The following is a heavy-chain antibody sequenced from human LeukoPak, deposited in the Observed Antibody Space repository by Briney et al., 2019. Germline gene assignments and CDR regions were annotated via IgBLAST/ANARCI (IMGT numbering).Heavy chain of an antibody. CDR2: IITYNGST. Sequence: ASVKVSCTSSGYNFPRYGVSWVRLAPGQGLEWMGSIITYNGSTNFPRKFQGRVTMTADTSTSTVYMELRSLRSDDTAVYYCTSGGWVRASHDFDYWGQGTLVTVSS. D-gene: IGHD6-19*01. J-gene: IGHJ4*02. CDR1: GYNFPRYG. V-gene: IGHV1-18*01. CDR3: TSGGWVRASHDFDY.